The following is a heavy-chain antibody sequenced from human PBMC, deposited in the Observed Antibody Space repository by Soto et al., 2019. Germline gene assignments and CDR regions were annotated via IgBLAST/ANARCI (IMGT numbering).Heavy chain of an antibody. CDR2: MYSGGST. D-gene: IGHD3-10*01. Sequence: EVQLVESGGGLIQPGGSLRLSCAASGFTVSSNYMSWVRQAPGKGLEWVSVMYSGGSTYYADSVKGRFTIYRDNSKNTLYLQMNSLRAEDTAVYYCARGAEFYYYGMDVWGQGTTVTVSS. CDR3: ARGAEFYYYGMDV. CDR1: GFTVSSNY. V-gene: IGHV3-53*01. J-gene: IGHJ6*02.